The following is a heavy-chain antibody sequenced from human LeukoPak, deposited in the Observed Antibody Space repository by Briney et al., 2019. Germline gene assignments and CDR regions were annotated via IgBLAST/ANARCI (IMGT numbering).Heavy chain of an antibody. V-gene: IGHV3-11*01. D-gene: IGHD2-21*01. CDR1: GFTFSDYY. Sequence: GGSLRLSCAASGFTFSDYYMSWIRQAPGKGLEWVSSISSSGSTIYYAGSVKGRFTISRDNAKNSLYLQMNSLRAEDTAVYYCATGLLAERDYYYYYYYMDVWGKGTTVTVSS. J-gene: IGHJ6*03. CDR3: ATGLLAERDYYYYYYYMDV. CDR2: ISSSGSTI.